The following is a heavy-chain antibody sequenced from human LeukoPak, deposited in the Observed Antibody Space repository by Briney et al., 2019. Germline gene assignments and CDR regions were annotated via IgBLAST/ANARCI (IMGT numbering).Heavy chain of an antibody. D-gene: IGHD6-13*01. CDR1: GGSISSYY. CDR2: IYYSGST. CDR3: ARDTLVLGNSQH. Sequence: SETLSLTCTVSGGSISSYYWSWIRQPPGKGLEWIGYIYYSGSTNYNPSLKSRVTISVDTSKNQFSLKLSSVTAADTAVYYCARDTLVLGNSQHWGQGTLVTVSS. J-gene: IGHJ1*01. V-gene: IGHV4-59*12.